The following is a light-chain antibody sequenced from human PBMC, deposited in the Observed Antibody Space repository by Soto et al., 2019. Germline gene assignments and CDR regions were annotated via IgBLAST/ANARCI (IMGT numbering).Light chain of an antibody. V-gene: IGLV2-11*01. J-gene: IGLJ1*01. CDR3: CSYAGSYLFV. CDR2: DVN. CDR1: PTDVGGYNY. Sequence: QSVLPQPRSVSGSPGQSVTISCTGTPTDVGGYNYVSWYQQHPGKAPKLIIYDVNKRPTGVPDRFSGSKSGITASLTISGLRPEDEADYHCCSYAGSYLFVFGTGTKVTVL.